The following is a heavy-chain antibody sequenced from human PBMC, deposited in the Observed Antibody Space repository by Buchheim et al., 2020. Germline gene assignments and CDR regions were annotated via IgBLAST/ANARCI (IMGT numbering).Heavy chain of an antibody. V-gene: IGHV1-46*01. CDR2: INPSGGST. D-gene: IGHD1-26*01. J-gene: IGHJ3*02. CDR1: GYTFTSYY. Sequence: QVQLVQSGAEVKKPGASVKVSCKASGYTFTSYYMHWVRQASGQGLEWMGIINPSGGSTSYAQKFQGRVTMTRDTSTRTGYMELSSLRSEDTAVYYCARVRWGVGARGAFDIWGQGT. CDR3: ARVRWGVGARGAFDI.